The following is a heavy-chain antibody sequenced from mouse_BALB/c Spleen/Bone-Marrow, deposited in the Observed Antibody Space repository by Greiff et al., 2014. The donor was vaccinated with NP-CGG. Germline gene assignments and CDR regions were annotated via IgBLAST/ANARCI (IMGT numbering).Heavy chain of an antibody. V-gene: IGHV1-69*01. J-gene: IGHJ4*01. Sequence: VQLQQSGAELVRPGASVKLSCKASGYTFTSYWINWVKQRPGQGLEWIGNIYPSDSYTNYNQKFRDKPTLTVDISSSTAYMQLTSPTSEDSAVYYCPRPYGSYPYALDYWGQGTSLTVSS. D-gene: IGHD2-1*01. CDR1: GYTFTSYW. CDR2: IYPSDSYT. CDR3: PRPYGSYPYALDY.